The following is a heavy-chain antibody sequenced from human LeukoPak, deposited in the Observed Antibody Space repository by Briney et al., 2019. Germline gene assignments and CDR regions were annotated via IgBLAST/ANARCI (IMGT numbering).Heavy chain of an antibody. CDR3: ARAEGYGAIDY. V-gene: IGHV3-21*01. D-gene: IGHD5-12*01. CDR1: GFTFSSYS. Sequence: PGGSLRLSCAASGFTFSSYSMNWVRQAPGKGLEWVSSISSSSSYIYYADSVKGRFTISRDNAKNSLYLQMNSLTAEDTAFYYRARAEGYGAIDYWGQGALVTVSS. CDR2: ISSSSSYI. J-gene: IGHJ4*02.